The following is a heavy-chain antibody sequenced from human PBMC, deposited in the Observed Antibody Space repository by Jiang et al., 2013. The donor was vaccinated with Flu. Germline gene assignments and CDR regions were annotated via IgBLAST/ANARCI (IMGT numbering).Heavy chain of an antibody. CDR1: GFPFSNYA. V-gene: IGHV3-33*06. CDR2: VYSDGINK. CDR3: AKEGLAYGVASPDIKRGYFDS. J-gene: IGHJ4*02. Sequence: SCATSGFPFSNYAMQWVRQAPGKGLEWVAVVYSDGINKYYADSVKGRFTISRDNSNNTLYLQMNSLRAEDTAVYYCAKEGLAYGVASPDIKRGYFDSWGQGALVTVSS. D-gene: IGHD2-8*01.